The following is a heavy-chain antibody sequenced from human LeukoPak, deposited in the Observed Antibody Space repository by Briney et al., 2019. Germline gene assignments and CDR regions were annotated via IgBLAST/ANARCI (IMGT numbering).Heavy chain of an antibody. V-gene: IGHV3-66*02. CDR3: ARGRLSDF. J-gene: IGHJ4*02. Sequence: PGGSLRLSCAASGFTVSSSYINWVRQAPGKGLEWVSVIYSDGSPFYADSVKGRFTISGDNYKNTLYLQMNSLRGEDTAMYFCARGRLSDFWGQGTLVTVSS. CDR2: IYSDGSP. CDR1: GFTVSSSY.